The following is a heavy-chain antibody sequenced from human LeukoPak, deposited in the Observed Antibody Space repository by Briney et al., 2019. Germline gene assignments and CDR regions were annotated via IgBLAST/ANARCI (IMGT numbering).Heavy chain of an antibody. CDR1: GFTYRSYW. V-gene: IGHV3-7*03. CDR3: ARDGSPFYF. Sequence: PGGSLRLSCAAPGFTYRSYWMSWVGPAPGKGVNGVAYIKQVEREKHFVESVKGRFTISRDNACKSPYPQMSSLRAAITDRYYCARDGSPFYFWGQGTLVTVSS. J-gene: IGHJ4*02. CDR2: IKQVEREK.